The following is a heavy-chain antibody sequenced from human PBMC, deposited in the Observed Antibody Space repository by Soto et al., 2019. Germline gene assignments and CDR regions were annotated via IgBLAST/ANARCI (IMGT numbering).Heavy chain of an antibody. CDR3: AHRRPYSNSPEYFFDY. D-gene: IGHD6-6*01. V-gene: IGHV2-5*02. Sequence: QITLKESGPTLVKPTQTLRLTCTFTGFSLSSIGVDVGWIRQPPGNALEWLALIYWDDDKRYSPSLKSRLTIPKHTSKNQVVLTMTNMDPLDTATYYCAHRRPYSNSPEYFFDYWGQGTLVTVSS. J-gene: IGHJ4*02. CDR1: GFSLSSIGVD. CDR2: IYWDDDK.